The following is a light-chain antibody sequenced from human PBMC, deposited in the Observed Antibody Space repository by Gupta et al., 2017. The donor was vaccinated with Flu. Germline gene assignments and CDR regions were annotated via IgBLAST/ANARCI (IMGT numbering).Light chain of an antibody. V-gene: IGKV1-5*03. Sequence: IQMTQSPSTLSASVGDRVTITCRASRSINIWLAWYQQKPGKAPNLLIYKTSNLESGVASRFSGSGSGTEFTLTISSLQPDDFATYYCQQYDTYSGTFGQGTKVEI. CDR3: QQYDTYSGT. J-gene: IGKJ1*01. CDR2: KTS. CDR1: RSINIW.